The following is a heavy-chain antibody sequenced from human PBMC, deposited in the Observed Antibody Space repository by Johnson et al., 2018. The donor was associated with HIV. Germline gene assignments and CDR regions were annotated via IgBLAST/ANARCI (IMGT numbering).Heavy chain of an antibody. Sequence: QVQLVESGGGLVKPGGSLRLSCAASGFTFSSYAMHWVRQAPGKGLEWVAVISYAARNNYYADFVQGRFTISRDHSKNTLYLQMNSLRAEDTAVYYCARGDSSGWYRYAFDSWGQGTMVTVSS. CDR1: GFTFSSYA. CDR2: ISYAARNN. V-gene: IGHV3-30-3*01. J-gene: IGHJ3*02. D-gene: IGHD6-19*01. CDR3: ARGDSSGWYRYAFDS.